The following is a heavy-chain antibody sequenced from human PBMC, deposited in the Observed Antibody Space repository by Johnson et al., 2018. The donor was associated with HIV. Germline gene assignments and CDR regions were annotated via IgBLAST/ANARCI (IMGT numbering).Heavy chain of an antibody. CDR1: GFTFDDYA. V-gene: IGHV3-9*01. CDR3: ARLPSGYSRDGFNI. Sequence: VQLVESGGGVVQPGRSLRLSCAASGFTFDDYAMHWVRQAPGKGLEWVSGISWNSGSIGYADSVKGRFTISRDNSKNTLYLQMNSLRAEDTAVYYCARLPSGYSRDGFNIWGQGTMVTVSS. J-gene: IGHJ3*02. CDR2: ISWNSGSI. D-gene: IGHD5-18*01.